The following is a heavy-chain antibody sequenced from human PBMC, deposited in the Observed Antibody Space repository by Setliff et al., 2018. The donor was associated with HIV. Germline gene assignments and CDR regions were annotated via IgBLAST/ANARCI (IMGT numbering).Heavy chain of an antibody. CDR2: IYYSGST. Sequence: PSETLSLTCTVSGGSISSSTYYWGWIRQPPGKGLEWIGTIYYSGSTYYNPSLKSRLTISVDTSKNQFSLKLSSVTAADTAVNYCARRDGYSYGFYFDYWGQGTLVTVSS. D-gene: IGHD5-18*01. J-gene: IGHJ4*02. V-gene: IGHV4-39*01. CDR1: GGSISSSTYY. CDR3: ARRDGYSYGFYFDY.